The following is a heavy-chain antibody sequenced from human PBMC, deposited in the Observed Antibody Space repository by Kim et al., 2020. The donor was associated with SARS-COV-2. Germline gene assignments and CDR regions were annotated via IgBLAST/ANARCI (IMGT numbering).Heavy chain of an antibody. V-gene: IGHV3-23*01. Sequence: DSVKGRFTISRDNSKNTLYLQMNSLRAEDTAVYYCATPLRNYDSSGRPAYWGQGTLVTVSS. CDR3: ATPLRNYDSSGRPAY. J-gene: IGHJ4*02. D-gene: IGHD3-22*01.